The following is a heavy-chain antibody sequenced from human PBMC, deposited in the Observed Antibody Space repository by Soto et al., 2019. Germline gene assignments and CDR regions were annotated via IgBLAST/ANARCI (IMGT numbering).Heavy chain of an antibody. CDR3: ARGKGYRGYDNGEHDAFDI. CDR2: ISAYNGNT. Sequence: QVQLVQSGAEVKKPGASVKVSCKASGYTFTSYGISWVRQAPGQGLEWMGWISAYNGNTNYAQKLQGKVTMTTDTAASTAYMELRSLRSDDTAVYSCARGKGYRGYDNGEHDAFDIWGQGTMVTVAS. D-gene: IGHD5-12*01. CDR1: GYTFTSYG. V-gene: IGHV1-18*01. J-gene: IGHJ3*02.